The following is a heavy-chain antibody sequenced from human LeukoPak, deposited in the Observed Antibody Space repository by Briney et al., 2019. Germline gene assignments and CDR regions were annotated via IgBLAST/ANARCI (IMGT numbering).Heavy chain of an antibody. CDR3: ARRRWELGSFAY. Sequence: SETLSLTCTVSGGSISSDSYYWGWIRQPPGKGLEWIGSIYYSGSTYYSPSLKSRVTISVDTSKNQFSLKLSSVTAADTAVYYCARRRWELGSFAYWGQGTLVTVSS. CDR1: GGSISSDSYY. J-gene: IGHJ4*02. CDR2: IYYSGST. V-gene: IGHV4-39*01. D-gene: IGHD4-23*01.